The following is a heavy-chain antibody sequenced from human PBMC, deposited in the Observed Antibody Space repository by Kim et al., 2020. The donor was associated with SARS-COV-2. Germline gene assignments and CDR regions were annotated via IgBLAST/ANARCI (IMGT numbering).Heavy chain of an antibody. CDR3: ARTVKYYYYGMDV. Sequence: YNPSLKSRVTISVDTSKNQCSLKLSSVTAADAAVYYCARTVKYYYYGMDVWGQGTTVTVSS. D-gene: IGHD4-17*01. J-gene: IGHJ6*02. V-gene: IGHV4-4*09.